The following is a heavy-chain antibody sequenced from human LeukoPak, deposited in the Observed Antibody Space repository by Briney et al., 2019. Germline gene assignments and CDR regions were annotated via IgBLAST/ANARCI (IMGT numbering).Heavy chain of an antibody. J-gene: IGHJ4*02. D-gene: IGHD2-21*02. Sequence: GGSLRLSCVASGFIFSAYSMTWVRQAPGKGLDWVPSIRVSCGGTYYADSVRGRFPISRDNSKNTLYLHMNSLRAEDTAVYYCVKDWRDESNCGGDCLQYWGQGTLVTVSS. CDR3: VKDWRDESNCGGDCLQY. CDR1: GFIFSAYS. V-gene: IGHV3-23*01. CDR2: IRVSCGGT.